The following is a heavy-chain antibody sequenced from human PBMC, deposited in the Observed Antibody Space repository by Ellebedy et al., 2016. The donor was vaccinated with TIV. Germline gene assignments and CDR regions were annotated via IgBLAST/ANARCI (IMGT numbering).Heavy chain of an antibody. Sequence: GESLKISXQSSGYTFTTYWIGWVRQMPGKGLEWMGSIYPGDSDTRYSPSFQGQVTISADKSISTAYLQWSSLKASDTAMYYCAKRDGDWGSWGQGTLVTVSS. CDR1: GYTFTTYW. V-gene: IGHV5-51*01. D-gene: IGHD2-21*01. CDR3: AKRDGDWGS. J-gene: IGHJ5*02. CDR2: IYPGDSDT.